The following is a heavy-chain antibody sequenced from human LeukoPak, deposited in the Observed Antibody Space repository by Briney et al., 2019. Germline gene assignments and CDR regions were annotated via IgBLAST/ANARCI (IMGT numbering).Heavy chain of an antibody. CDR1: GFTFSNYA. CDR2: ISYDGSNK. D-gene: IGHD6-13*01. J-gene: IGHJ4*02. CDR3: AKAWSSSSWPFGFDY. V-gene: IGHV3-30*04. Sequence: QPGRSLRLSCAASGFTFSNYAIHWVRQAPGKGLEWVAVISYDGSNKYYADSVRGRFTISRDNSKNTLYLQMNSLRSEDTAVYYCAKAWSSSSWPFGFDYWGQGTLVTVSS.